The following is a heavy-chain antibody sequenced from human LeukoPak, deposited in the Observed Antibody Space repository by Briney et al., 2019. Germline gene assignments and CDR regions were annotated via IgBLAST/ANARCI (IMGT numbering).Heavy chain of an antibody. CDR1: GCSFSSFG. D-gene: IGHD4-17*01. CDR3: AKDYGDFGDSSSYLDH. J-gene: IGHJ4*02. V-gene: IGHV3-30*02. Sequence: PGGSLRLSCAASGCSFSSFGMHWVRQAPGKGLEWVTSIRYDGSRKHYTDSVKGRFTISRDNSKNTLYLQMNSLRDEDTAVYYCAKDYGDFGDSSSYLDHWGQGTLVTVSS. CDR2: IRYDGSRK.